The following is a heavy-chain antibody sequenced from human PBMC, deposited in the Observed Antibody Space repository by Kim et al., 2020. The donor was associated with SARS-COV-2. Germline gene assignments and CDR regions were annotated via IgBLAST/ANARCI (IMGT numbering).Heavy chain of an antibody. Sequence: SGPTLVKPTQTLTLTCTFSGFSLTTSGMCVSWIRQPPGKALEWLALIDWADDKYYNTSLKTRLTISKDTSKNQVVLTMSNLDPVDTATYYCARNPTVTTDAFDMWGQGTTVTVSS. CDR1: GFSLTTSGMC. CDR3: ARNPTVTTDAFDM. D-gene: IGHD4-17*01. V-gene: IGHV2-70*13. J-gene: IGHJ3*02. CDR2: IDWADDK.